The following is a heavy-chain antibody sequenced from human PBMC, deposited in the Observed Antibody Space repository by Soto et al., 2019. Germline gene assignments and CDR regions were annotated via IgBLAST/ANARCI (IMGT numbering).Heavy chain of an antibody. V-gene: IGHV3-73*01. CDR3: ISMTTVTSFSDY. D-gene: IGHD4-17*01. CDR1: GFTFSASA. Sequence: EVQLVESGGGLVQPGGSLKLSCAASGFTFSASAMHWVRQASGKGLEWVGRIRSKANSYATTYDASVKGRFTISRDDSKNTAYLQMNSLKTEDTAVYYCISMTTVTSFSDYWGQGTLVTVSS. J-gene: IGHJ4*02. CDR2: IRSKANSYAT.